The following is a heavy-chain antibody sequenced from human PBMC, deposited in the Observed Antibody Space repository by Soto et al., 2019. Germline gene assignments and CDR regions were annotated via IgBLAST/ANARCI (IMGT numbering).Heavy chain of an antibody. Sequence: GGSLRLSCAASGFTFSSYGMHWVRQAPGKGLEWVAVISYDGSNKYYADSVKGRFTISRDNSKNTLYLQMNSLRAEDTAVYYCAKSKLEPPTYYYYGMDVWGQGTTVTSP. CDR3: AKSKLEPPTYYYYGMDV. J-gene: IGHJ6*02. CDR1: GFTFSSYG. V-gene: IGHV3-30*18. D-gene: IGHD1-1*01. CDR2: ISYDGSNK.